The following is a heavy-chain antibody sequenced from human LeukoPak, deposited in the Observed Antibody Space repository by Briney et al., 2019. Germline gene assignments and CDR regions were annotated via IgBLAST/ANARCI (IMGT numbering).Heavy chain of an antibody. CDR1: GGSISSGGYF. V-gene: IGHV4-31*03. J-gene: IGHJ4*02. CDR2: IYHSGST. Sequence: SQTLSLTCTVSGGSISSGGYFWNWIRQHPGKGLEWIGNIYHSGSTHHNPSLKSRVIISVDTSKNQFSLKLSSVTAADTAVYYCARRYSGYEYFDYWGQGTLVTVSS. CDR3: ARRYSGYEYFDY. D-gene: IGHD5-12*01.